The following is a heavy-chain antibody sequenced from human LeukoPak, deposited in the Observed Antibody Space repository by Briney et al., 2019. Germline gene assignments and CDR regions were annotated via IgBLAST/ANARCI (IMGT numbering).Heavy chain of an antibody. CDR1: GFTFSSYA. Sequence: GGSLRLPCAASGFTFSSYAMSWVRQAPGKGLEWVSAISGSGGSTYYADSVKGRFTISRDNSKNTLYLQMNSLRAEDTAVYYCAKVLVGATFISWGQGTLVTVSS. J-gene: IGHJ4*02. CDR3: AKVLVGATFIS. D-gene: IGHD1-26*01. V-gene: IGHV3-23*01. CDR2: ISGSGGST.